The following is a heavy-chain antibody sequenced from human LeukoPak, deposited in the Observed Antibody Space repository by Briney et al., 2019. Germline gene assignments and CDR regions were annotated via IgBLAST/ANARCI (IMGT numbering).Heavy chain of an antibody. CDR1: GFTFSSYA. D-gene: IGHD2-2*01. CDR2: ISSSSSYI. V-gene: IGHV3-21*01. J-gene: IGHJ4*02. Sequence: GGSLRLSCAASGFTFSSYAMSWVRQAPGKGLEWVSSISSSSSYIYYADSVKGRFTISRDNAKNSLYLQMNSLRAEDTAVYYCARSSRTSCLDYWGQGTLVTVSS. CDR3: ARSSRTSCLDY.